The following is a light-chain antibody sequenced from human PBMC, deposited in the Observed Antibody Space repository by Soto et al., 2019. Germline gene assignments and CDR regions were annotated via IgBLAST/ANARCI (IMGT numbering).Light chain of an antibody. CDR2: EAI. CDR1: SSDVGTYNL. Sequence: QSALTQPASVSGSPGQSITLSCTGTSSDVGTYNLVSWYQQHPGKAPKLLIYEAIKRPSGVSNHFSGSKYGNTASLTISGLQAENEADYYCSSYTSNNFYVFGTGTKVTVL. J-gene: IGLJ1*01. V-gene: IGLV2-14*02. CDR3: SSYTSNNFYV.